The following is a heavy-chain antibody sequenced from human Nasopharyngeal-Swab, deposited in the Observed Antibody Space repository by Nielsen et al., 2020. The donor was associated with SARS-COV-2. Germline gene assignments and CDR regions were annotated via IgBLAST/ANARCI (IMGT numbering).Heavy chain of an antibody. CDR2: ISAYNGNT. CDR3: ASSSSGYSSSWYYYYYMDA. Sequence: ASVKVSCKASGYTFTSYGISWVRQAPGQGLEWMGWISAYNGNTNYAQKLQGRVTMTTDTSTSTAYMELRSLRSDDTAVYYCASSSSGYSSSWYYYYYMDAWGKGTTVTVSS. D-gene: IGHD6-13*01. V-gene: IGHV1-18*04. J-gene: IGHJ6*03. CDR1: GYTFTSYG.